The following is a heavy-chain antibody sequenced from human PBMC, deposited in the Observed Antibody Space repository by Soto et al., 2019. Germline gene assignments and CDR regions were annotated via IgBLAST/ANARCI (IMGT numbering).Heavy chain of an antibody. J-gene: IGHJ5*02. D-gene: IGHD4-17*01. CDR2: IYYSGST. CDR3: ASYKGAYGDSGIDP. V-gene: IGHV4-31*03. CDR1: GGSISSGGYY. Sequence: QVQLQESGPGLLKPSQTLSLTCTVSGGSISSGGYYWNWIRQHPGKGLEWIGYIYYSGSTYYNPSLRSRVTISVDTSKNQFSLKLSSVTAADTAVYYCASYKGAYGDSGIDPWGQGTLVTVSS.